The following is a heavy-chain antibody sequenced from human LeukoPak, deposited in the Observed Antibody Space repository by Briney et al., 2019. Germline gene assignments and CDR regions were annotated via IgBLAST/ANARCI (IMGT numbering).Heavy chain of an antibody. CDR1: GGSFSGYY. J-gene: IGHJ4*02. D-gene: IGHD4-17*01. Sequence: PSETLSLTCAVYGGSFSGYYWSWIRQPPGKGLEWIGEINHSGSTNYNPSPKSRVTISVDTSKNQFSLKLSSVTAADTAVYYCARDDYGDYPYYFDYWGQGTLVTVSS. CDR2: INHSGST. CDR3: ARDDYGDYPYYFDY. V-gene: IGHV4-34*01.